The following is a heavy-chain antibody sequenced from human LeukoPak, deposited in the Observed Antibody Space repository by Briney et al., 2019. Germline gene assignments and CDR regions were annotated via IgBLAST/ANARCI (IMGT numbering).Heavy chain of an antibody. V-gene: IGHV3-64D*06. CDR3: VKIDLGSYDYGDYESGYYGMDV. D-gene: IGHD4-17*01. J-gene: IGHJ6*02. Sequence: GGSLRLSCSASGFTFSSYAMHWVRQAPGKGLEYVSAISSNGGSTYYADSVKGRFTISRDNSKNTLYLQMSSLRAEGTAVYYCVKIDLGSYDYGDYESGYYGMDVWGQGTTVTVSS. CDR1: GFTFSSYA. CDR2: ISSNGGST.